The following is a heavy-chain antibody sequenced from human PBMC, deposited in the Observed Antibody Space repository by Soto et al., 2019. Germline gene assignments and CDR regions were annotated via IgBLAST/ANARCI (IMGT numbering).Heavy chain of an antibody. V-gene: IGHV3-30-3*01. D-gene: IGHD3-10*01. CDR2: ISYDGSNK. CDR3: ASFLGFGELLWGDHY. Sequence: GGSLRLSCAASGFTFSSYAMHWVRQAPGKGLEWVAVISYDGSNKYYADSVKGRFTISRDNSKNTLYLQMNSLRAEDTAVYYCASFLGFGELLWGDHYWGQGTLVTVSS. CDR1: GFTFSSYA. J-gene: IGHJ4*02.